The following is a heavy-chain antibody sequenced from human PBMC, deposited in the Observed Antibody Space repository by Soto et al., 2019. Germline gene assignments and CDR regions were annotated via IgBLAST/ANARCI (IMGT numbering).Heavy chain of an antibody. CDR2: IYYSGST. CDR3: AIHGRWHDLDI. J-gene: IGHJ3*02. V-gene: IGHV4-59*08. D-gene: IGHD1-1*01. Sequence: QVQLQESGPGLVKPSETLSLTCTVSGGSISSYYWSWIRQPPGKGLEWIGYIYYSGSTNYNPSLKSRVSISVDTSKNQCSLKLSSVTAADTAVYYCAIHGRWHDLDIWGQGTMVTVSS. CDR1: GGSISSYY.